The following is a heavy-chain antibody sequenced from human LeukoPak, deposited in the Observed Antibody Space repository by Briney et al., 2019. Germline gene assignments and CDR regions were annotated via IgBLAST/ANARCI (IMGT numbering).Heavy chain of an antibody. V-gene: IGHV4-4*02. Sequence: PSGTLSLTCAVSGGSISSSNWWSWVRQPPGKGLEWIGEIYHSGSTNYNPSLKSRVTISVDKSKNQFSPKLSSVTAADTAVYYCARDGGDGYNSGGAFDIWGQGTMVTVSS. CDR1: GGSISSSNW. CDR3: ARDGGDGYNSGGAFDI. J-gene: IGHJ3*02. D-gene: IGHD5-24*01. CDR2: IYHSGST.